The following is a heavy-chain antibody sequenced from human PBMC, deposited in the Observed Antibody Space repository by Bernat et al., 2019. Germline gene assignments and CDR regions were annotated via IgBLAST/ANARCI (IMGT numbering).Heavy chain of an antibody. CDR3: ARGVVRGVIVSWFDP. J-gene: IGHJ5*02. CDR1: GFTFDDYA. Sequence: VQLVESGGGLVQPGRSLRLSCAASGFTFDDYAMHWVRQAPGKGLEWVAVISYDGSNKYYADSVKGRFTISRDNSKNTLYLQMNSLRAEDTAVYYCARGVVRGVIVSWFDPWGQGTLVTVSS. V-gene: IGHV3-30-3*01. CDR2: ISYDGSNK. D-gene: IGHD3-10*01.